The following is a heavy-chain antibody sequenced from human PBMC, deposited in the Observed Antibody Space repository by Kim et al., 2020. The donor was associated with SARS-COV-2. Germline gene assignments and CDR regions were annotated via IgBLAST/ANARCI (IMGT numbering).Heavy chain of an antibody. CDR3: ARGIAAADY. J-gene: IGHJ4*02. V-gene: IGHV4-59*09. Sequence: GSTTYTPSLTRRVTISVDTSKNPFSLKLGSVTAADTAVYYCARGIAAADYWGQGTLVTVSS. CDR2: GST. D-gene: IGHD6-13*01.